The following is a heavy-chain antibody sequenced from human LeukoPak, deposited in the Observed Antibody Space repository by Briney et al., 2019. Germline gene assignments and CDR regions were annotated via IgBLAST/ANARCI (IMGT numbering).Heavy chain of an antibody. CDR3: ARRDTSVGAFDI. Sequence: ASVKVSCKASGYTFTSYGISWVRQAPGQGLEWMGWISAYNDNTNYAQKLQGRVTMTTDTSTSTAYMELRSLRSDDTAVYYCARRDTSVGAFDIWGQGTMVTVSS. V-gene: IGHV1-18*01. CDR2: ISAYNDNT. D-gene: IGHD4-23*01. J-gene: IGHJ3*02. CDR1: GYTFTSYG.